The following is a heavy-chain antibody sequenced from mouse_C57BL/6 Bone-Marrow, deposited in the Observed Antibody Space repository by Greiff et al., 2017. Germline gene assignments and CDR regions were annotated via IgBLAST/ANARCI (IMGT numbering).Heavy chain of an antibody. CDR3: ARTVGRYFDV. J-gene: IGHJ1*03. D-gene: IGHD1-1*01. V-gene: IGHV1-69*01. CDR2: IDPSDSYT. Sequence: QVQLKQPGAELVMPGASVKLSCKASGYTFTSYWMHWVKQRPGQGLEWIGEIDPSDSYTNYNQKFKGKSTLTVDKSSSTAYMQLSSLTSEDSAVYYCARTVGRYFDVWGTGTTVTVSS. CDR1: GYTFTSYW.